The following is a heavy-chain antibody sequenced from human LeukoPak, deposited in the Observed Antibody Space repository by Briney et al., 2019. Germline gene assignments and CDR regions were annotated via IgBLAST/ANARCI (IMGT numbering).Heavy chain of an antibody. Sequence: SETLSLTCAVYGGSFSGYYWSWIRQPPGKGLEWIGEINHSGRTNYNPSLKSRVTISVDTSKNQFSLKLSSVTGADTAVYYCGRVGKSKITMGRGVIIRRGNWFDPWGQGTLVTVSS. V-gene: IGHV4-34*01. CDR1: GGSFSGYY. CDR2: INHSGRT. D-gene: IGHD3-10*01. J-gene: IGHJ5*02. CDR3: GRVGKSKITMGRGVIIRRGNWFDP.